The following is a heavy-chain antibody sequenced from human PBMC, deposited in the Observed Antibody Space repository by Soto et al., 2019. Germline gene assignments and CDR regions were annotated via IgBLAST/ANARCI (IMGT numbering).Heavy chain of an antibody. Sequence: GGSLRLSCAASGFTVSRDCMHWVRQAPGKGLVWVSRINSDGSSTSYADSVKGRFTISRDNAKNTLYLQMNSLRAEDTAVYYCARDMGVTADFDYWGQGTLVTVSS. CDR3: ARDMGVTADFDY. CDR2: INSDGSST. CDR1: GFTVSRDC. J-gene: IGHJ4*02. V-gene: IGHV3-74*01. D-gene: IGHD3-10*01.